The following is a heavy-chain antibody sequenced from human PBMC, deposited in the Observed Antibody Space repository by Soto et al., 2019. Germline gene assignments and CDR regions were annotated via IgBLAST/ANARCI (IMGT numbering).Heavy chain of an antibody. CDR3: AKVVGVLSSWYYFDY. D-gene: IGHD6-13*01. CDR1: GFTFSSYG. V-gene: IGHV3-30*18. Sequence: GGSLRLSCAASGFTFSSYGMHWVRQAPGKGLEWVAVISYDGSNKYYADSVKGRFTISRDNSKNTLYLQMNSLRAEDTAVYYCAKVVGVLSSWYYFDYWGQGTLVTVSS. CDR2: ISYDGSNK. J-gene: IGHJ4*02.